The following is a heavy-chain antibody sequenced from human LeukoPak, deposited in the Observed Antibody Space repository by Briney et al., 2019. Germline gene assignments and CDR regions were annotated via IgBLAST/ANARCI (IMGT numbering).Heavy chain of an antibody. CDR1: GYTFTGYY. CDR3: ARARITMVRGVTGGNWFDP. V-gene: IGHV1-2*04. J-gene: IGHJ5*02. D-gene: IGHD3-10*01. CDR2: INPNSGGT. Sequence: ASVKVSCKASGYTFTGYYMHWVRQAPGQGLEWMGWINPNSGGTNYAQKFQGWVAMTRDPSISTAYMELSRLRSDDTAVYCCARARITMVRGVTGGNWFDPWGQGTLVTVSS.